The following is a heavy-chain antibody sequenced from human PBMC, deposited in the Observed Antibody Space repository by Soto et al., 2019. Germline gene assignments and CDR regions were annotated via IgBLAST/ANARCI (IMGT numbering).Heavy chain of an antibody. CDR2: IVTYNGNT. J-gene: IGHJ5*02. V-gene: IGHV1-18*01. CDR1: GYTFTNYG. D-gene: IGHD6-19*01. Sequence: QVQLVQSGAEVKKPGASVKVSCKAAGYTFTNYGISWVRQAPGQGLEWMGWIVTYNGNTQSTQKLQGRVTMTTDTXTRTAYMXLRTLXTXXXXXYYCARGPXXSGWRGKWFDAWGQGTMVTVSS. CDR3: ARGPXXSGWRGKWFDA.